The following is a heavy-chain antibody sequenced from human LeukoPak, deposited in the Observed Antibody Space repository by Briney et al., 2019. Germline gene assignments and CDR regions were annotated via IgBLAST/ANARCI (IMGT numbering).Heavy chain of an antibody. V-gene: IGHV3-20*04. CDR3: ARGATVITPPLDY. J-gene: IGHJ4*02. Sequence: GGSLRLSCAASGFNFGDFAMNWVRQAPGKGLEWVSGINWSGARIFYADSVKGRFTISRDNAKSSLYLQLNSLRAEDTAVYYCARGATVITPPLDYWGQGTLVTVSS. CDR1: GFNFGDFA. D-gene: IGHD4-17*01. CDR2: INWSGARI.